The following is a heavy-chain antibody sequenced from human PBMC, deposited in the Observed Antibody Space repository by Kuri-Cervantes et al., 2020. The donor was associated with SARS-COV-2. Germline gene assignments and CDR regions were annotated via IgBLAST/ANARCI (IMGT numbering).Heavy chain of an antibody. V-gene: IGHV3-21*01. D-gene: IGHD2-2*01. Sequence: ETLSLTCAASGFTFSSYSMNWVRQAPGKGLEWVSSISSSSSYIYYADSMRGRFTISRDNAKNSLYLQMNSLRAEDTAVYYCARATPGLVVVPAAIPNWGQGTLVTVSS. CDR1: GFTFSSYS. J-gene: IGHJ4*02. CDR2: ISSSSSYI. CDR3: ARATPGLVVVPAAIPN.